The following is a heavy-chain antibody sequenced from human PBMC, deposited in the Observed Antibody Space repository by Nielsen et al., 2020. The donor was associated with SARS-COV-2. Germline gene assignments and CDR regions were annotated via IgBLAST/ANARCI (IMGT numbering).Heavy chain of an antibody. CDR1: GFTFSSYG. V-gene: IGHV3-13*01. CDR2: IGTAGDT. Sequence: GGSLRLSCAASGFTFSSYGMHWVRQATGKGLEWVSAIGTAGDTYYPGSVKGRFTISRENAKNSLYLQMNSLRAGDTAVYYCARARGYSGYYGMDVWGQGTTVTVSS. J-gene: IGHJ6*02. CDR3: ARARGYSGYYGMDV. D-gene: IGHD5-12*01.